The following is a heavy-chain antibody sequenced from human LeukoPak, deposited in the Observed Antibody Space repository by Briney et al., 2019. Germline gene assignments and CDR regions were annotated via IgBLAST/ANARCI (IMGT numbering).Heavy chain of an antibody. CDR2: ISYDGSNK. CDR3: ARVAREGYSYGYMEGQQLRGYYMDV. CDR1: GFTFSSYA. V-gene: IGHV3-30*04. Sequence: GGSLRLSCAASGFTFSSYAMHWVRQAPGKGLEWVAVISYDGSNKYYADSVKGRFTISRDNSKNTLYLQMNSLRAEDTAVYYCARVAREGYSYGYMEGQQLRGYYMDVWGKGTTVTVSS. D-gene: IGHD5-18*01. J-gene: IGHJ6*03.